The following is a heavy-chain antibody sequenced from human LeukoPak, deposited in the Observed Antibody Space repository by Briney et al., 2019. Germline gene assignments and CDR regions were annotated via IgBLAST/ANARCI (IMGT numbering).Heavy chain of an antibody. D-gene: IGHD5-12*01. J-gene: IGHJ4*02. V-gene: IGHV3-21*01. CDR1: GFTFSSYA. Sequence: GRSLRLSCAASGFTFSSYAMNWVRQAPGKGLEWVSSISSSSSYIYYADSVKGRFTISRDNAKNSLYLQMNSLRAEDTAVYYCASDSGYERGFDYWGQGTLVTVSS. CDR3: ASDSGYERGFDY. CDR2: ISSSSSYI.